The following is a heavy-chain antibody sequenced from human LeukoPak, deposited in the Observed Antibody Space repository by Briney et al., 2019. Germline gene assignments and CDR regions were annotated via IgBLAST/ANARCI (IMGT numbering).Heavy chain of an antibody. CDR1: GFTFSSYS. D-gene: IGHD5-12*01. Sequence: PGGSLRLSCAASGFTFSSYSMNWVRQAPGKGLEWVSSISSSSSYIYYADSVKGRFTISRDNAKNSLYLQMNSLRAKDTAVYYCARDLSAGYSGYDSDYYFDYWGQGTLVTVSS. CDR2: ISSSSSYI. CDR3: ARDLSAGYSGYDSDYYFDY. J-gene: IGHJ4*02. V-gene: IGHV3-21*01.